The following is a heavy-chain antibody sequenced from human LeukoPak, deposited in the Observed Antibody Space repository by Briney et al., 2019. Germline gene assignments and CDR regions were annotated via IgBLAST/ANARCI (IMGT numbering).Heavy chain of an antibody. V-gene: IGHV1-69*02. J-gene: IGHJ4*02. CDR3: ARAPLYCSGGSCYGHYFDY. CDR1: GGTFSSYT. Sequence: ASVEVSCKASGGTFSSYTISWVRQAPGQGLEWMGRIIPILGIANYAQKFQGRVTITADKSTSTAYMELSSLRSEDTAVYYCARAPLYCSGGSCYGHYFDYWGQGTLVTVSS. D-gene: IGHD2-15*01. CDR2: IIPILGIA.